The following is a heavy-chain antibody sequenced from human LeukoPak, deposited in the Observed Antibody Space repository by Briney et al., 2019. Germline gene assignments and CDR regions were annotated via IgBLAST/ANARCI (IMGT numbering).Heavy chain of an antibody. CDR3: AKDQAVGWNQALFDY. J-gene: IGHJ4*02. D-gene: IGHD1-14*01. Sequence: GGSLRLSCAASGFTFSNTYMSWVRQAPGKGLEWVSLIYPSGNIYYADSVKGRFTISRDNSKNTLFLQMNSLRAEDTAVYYCAKDQAVGWNQALFDYWGQGTLVTVSS. V-gene: IGHV3-66*03. CDR2: IYPSGNI. CDR1: GFTFSNTY.